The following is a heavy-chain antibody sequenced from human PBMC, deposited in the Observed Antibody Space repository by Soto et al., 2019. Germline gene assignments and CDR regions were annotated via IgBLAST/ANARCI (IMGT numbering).Heavy chain of an antibody. Sequence: GGSLRLSCAASGFTFSSYAMSWVRQAPGKGLEWVSTVSGSGETTYYTDSVKGRFTISGDNSKSTLYLQMTSLRGEDTAVYYCGKATNFGVGPDYYYYYGMDVWGQGTAVTVSS. CDR3: GKATNFGVGPDYYYYYGMDV. D-gene: IGHD3-3*01. V-gene: IGHV3-23*01. CDR1: GFTFSSYA. J-gene: IGHJ6*02. CDR2: VSGSGETT.